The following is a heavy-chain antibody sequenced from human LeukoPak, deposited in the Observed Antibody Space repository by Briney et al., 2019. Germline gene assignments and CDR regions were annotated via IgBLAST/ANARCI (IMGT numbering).Heavy chain of an antibody. CDR2: ISGSGGST. Sequence: GGTLRLSCAASGFTFSSYGMSWVRQAPGKGLEWVSAISGSGGSTYYADSVKGRFTISRDNSKNTLYLQMNSLRAEDTAVYYCAKDSGYYYGSGSYYTYWGQGTLVTVSS. D-gene: IGHD3-10*01. CDR1: GFTFSSYG. J-gene: IGHJ4*02. CDR3: AKDSGYYYGSGSYYTY. V-gene: IGHV3-23*01.